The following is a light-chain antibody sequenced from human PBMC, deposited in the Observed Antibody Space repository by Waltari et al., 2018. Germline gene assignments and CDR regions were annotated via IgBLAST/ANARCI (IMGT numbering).Light chain of an antibody. V-gene: IGLV1-40*01. CDR2: GSS. J-gene: IGLJ3*02. CDR3: QSYDTSLSVV. CDR1: GSNIGAGYD. Sequence: QSVLTQPPSVSGAPGQRVTISCTGSGSNIGAGYDVHWYQHLPRAAPKLLIYGSSSRPLGVPDRFFGSTSGTSAFLAITGLQAEDEGDYYCQSYDTSLSVVFGGGTKLTVL.